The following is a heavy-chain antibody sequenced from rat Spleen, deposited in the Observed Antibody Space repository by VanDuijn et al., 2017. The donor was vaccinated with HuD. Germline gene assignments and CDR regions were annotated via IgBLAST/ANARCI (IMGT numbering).Heavy chain of an antibody. J-gene: IGHJ4*01. CDR1: GFTFNNYW. D-gene: IGHD1-12*02. CDR2: ITNTGGST. Sequence: EVQLVESGGGLVQPGRSLKLSCVASGFTFNNYWMTWIRQAPGKGLEWVASITNTGGSTYYPDSVKGRFTISRDNAKSTLYLQMNSLRSEDTATYYCTRDNYYDGSYYYGVMDAWGQGASVTVSS. CDR3: TRDNYYDGSYYYGVMDA. V-gene: IGHV5-31*01.